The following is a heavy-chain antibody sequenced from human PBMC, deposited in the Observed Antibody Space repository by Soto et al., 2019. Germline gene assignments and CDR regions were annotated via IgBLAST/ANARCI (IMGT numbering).Heavy chain of an antibody. CDR1: GYTFSNYG. CDR3: ARSSSGPMKAFDI. V-gene: IGHV1-3*01. D-gene: IGHD3-22*01. Sequence: GASVKVSCKASGYTFSNYGIHWVRQAPGQRLEWMGWINAGNGNTKYSQKFQGRVTITRDTSASTAYMELSSLRSEDTAVYYCARSSSGPMKAFDIWGQGTMVTVSS. J-gene: IGHJ3*02. CDR2: INAGNGNT.